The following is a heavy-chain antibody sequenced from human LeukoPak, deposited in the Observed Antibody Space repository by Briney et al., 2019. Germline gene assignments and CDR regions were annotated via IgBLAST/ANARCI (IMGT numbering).Heavy chain of an antibody. CDR1: GFTFSSYS. CDR3: ARGSHGLSYYYDRSGYYYVNFDF. J-gene: IGHJ4*02. D-gene: IGHD3-22*01. CDR2: ISSSNRYI. Sequence: SGGSLRLPCAASGFTFSSYSKNWVRHAPGKGMEWGSTISSSNRYIYYADSGKGRFTISRDNAKNSLYLQMNSLRAEDTAVYYCARGSHGLSYYYDRSGYYYVNFDFWGQGTLVTVSS. V-gene: IGHV3-21*01.